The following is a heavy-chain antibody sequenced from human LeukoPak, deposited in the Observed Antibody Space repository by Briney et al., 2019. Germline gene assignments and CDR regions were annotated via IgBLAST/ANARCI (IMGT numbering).Heavy chain of an antibody. CDR1: GGSFSGYY. D-gene: IGHD3-16*01. V-gene: IGHV4-34*01. Sequence: PSETLSLTCAVYGGSFSGYYWSWIRQPPGKGLEWIGEINHSGSTNYNPSLKSRVTISVDTSKNQFSLKLSSVTAADTAVYYCARGSQDDPDYFDYWGQGPLVTVSS. CDR3: ARGSQDDPDYFDY. CDR2: INHSGST. J-gene: IGHJ4*02.